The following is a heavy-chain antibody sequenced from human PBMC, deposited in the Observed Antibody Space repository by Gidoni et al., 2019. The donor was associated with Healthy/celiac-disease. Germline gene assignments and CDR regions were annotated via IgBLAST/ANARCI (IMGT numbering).Heavy chain of an antibody. J-gene: IGHJ3*02. CDR1: GGSFSGYY. D-gene: IGHD5-12*01. CDR3: ARGRGDGYNYDAFDI. CDR2: IKHSGST. V-gene: IGHV4-34*01. Sequence: QLQLQQWGAGLLKPSETLSLTCAVYGGSFSGYYWSWIRQPPGKGLEWIGEIKHSGSTNYNPSLKSRVTISVDTSKDQFSLKLSSVTAADTAVYYCARGRGDGYNYDAFDIWGQGTMVTVSS.